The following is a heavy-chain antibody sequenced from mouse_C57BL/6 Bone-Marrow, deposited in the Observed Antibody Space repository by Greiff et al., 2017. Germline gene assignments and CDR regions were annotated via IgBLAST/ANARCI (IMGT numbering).Heavy chain of an antibody. Sequence: EVQLVESGGGLVKPGGSLKLSCAASGFTFSDYGMHWVRQAPEKGLEWVAYISSGSSTIYYADTVKGRFTISRDNAKNTLFLQMTSLRSEDTAMYYCARGDCGSSPFAYWGQGTLVTVSA. J-gene: IGHJ3*01. CDR1: GFTFSDYG. CDR2: ISSGSSTI. D-gene: IGHD1-1*01. CDR3: ARGDCGSSPFAY. V-gene: IGHV5-17*01.